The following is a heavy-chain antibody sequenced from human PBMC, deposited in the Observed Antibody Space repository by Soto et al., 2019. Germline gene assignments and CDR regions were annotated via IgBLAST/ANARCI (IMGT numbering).Heavy chain of an antibody. CDR1: GFTFDDYA. D-gene: IGHD5-12*01. Sequence: EVQLVESGGGLVQPGRSLRLSCAASGFTFDDYAMHWVRQAPGKGLEWVSGISWNSGSIGYADSVKARFTISRDNAKNSLYLQMNSLRAEDTALYYCAKDPTYSGYENWGQGTLVTVSS. CDR3: AKDPTYSGYEN. J-gene: IGHJ4*02. CDR2: ISWNSGSI. V-gene: IGHV3-9*01.